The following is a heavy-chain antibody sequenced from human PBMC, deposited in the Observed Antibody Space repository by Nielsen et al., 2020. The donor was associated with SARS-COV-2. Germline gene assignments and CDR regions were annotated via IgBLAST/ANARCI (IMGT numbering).Heavy chain of an antibody. CDR2: ISAYNGNT. CDR1: GYTFTSYY. Sequence: ASVKVSCKASGYTFTSYYMHWVRQAPGQGLEWMGWISAYNGNTNYAQKLQGRVTMTTDTSTSTAYMELRSLRSDDTAVYYCARGVAVAGTSGDFDYWGQGTLVTVSS. CDR3: ARGVAVAGTSGDFDY. V-gene: IGHV1-18*04. D-gene: IGHD6-19*01. J-gene: IGHJ4*02.